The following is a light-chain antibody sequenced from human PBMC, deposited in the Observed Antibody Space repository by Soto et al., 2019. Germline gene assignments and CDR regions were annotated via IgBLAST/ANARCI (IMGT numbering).Light chain of an antibody. CDR3: QQYNNWPPT. V-gene: IGKV3-15*01. CDR2: GAS. CDR1: QFVSSN. J-gene: IGKJ2*01. Sequence: EIVMTQSPATLSVSPGERATLSCRASQFVSSNLAWYQQKPAQAPRLLIYGASTRATGIPARFSGSGSGTEFTLTISSLQSEDFAVYYCQQYNNWPPTVAQGTKLEIK.